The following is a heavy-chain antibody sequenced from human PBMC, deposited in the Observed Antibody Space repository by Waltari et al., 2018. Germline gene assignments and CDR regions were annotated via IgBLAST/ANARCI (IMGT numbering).Heavy chain of an antibody. CDR3: ASPQRFSYSHYFDF. D-gene: IGHD5-18*01. CDR1: GGSFNSYW. J-gene: IGHJ4*02. V-gene: IGHV4-39*07. CDR2: IYGRDGST. Sequence: QVQLQESGPGLVKPSETLSLTCAVSGGSFNSYWWGWIRQPPGKGLEWIGSIYGRDGSTEYNPSLKSRATISRDTSKTQFSLKLSSVTAADTAVYYCASPQRFSYSHYFDFWGQGVLVTVSS.